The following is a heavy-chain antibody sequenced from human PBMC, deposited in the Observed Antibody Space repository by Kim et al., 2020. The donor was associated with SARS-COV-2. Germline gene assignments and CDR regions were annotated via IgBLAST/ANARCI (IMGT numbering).Heavy chain of an antibody. CDR3: ARGGGSSWYAQPASHNAFDI. Sequence: GGSLRLSCAASGFTFSSYAMSWVRQAPGKGLEWVSAISGSGGSTYYADSVKGRFTISRDNSKNTLYLQMNSLRAEDTAVYYCARGGGSSWYAQPASHNAFDIWGQGTMVTVSS. D-gene: IGHD6-13*01. V-gene: IGHV3-23*01. J-gene: IGHJ3*02. CDR1: GFTFSSYA. CDR2: ISGSGGST.